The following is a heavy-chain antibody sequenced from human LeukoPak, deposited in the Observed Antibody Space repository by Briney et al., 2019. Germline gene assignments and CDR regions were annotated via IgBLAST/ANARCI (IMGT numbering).Heavy chain of an antibody. Sequence: SETLSLTCIVSGGSISSSSYYWGWIRQPPGKGLEWIGTIYYSGSTYYSPSLKSRVTISVDTSKNQFSLKLSSVTAADTAVYYCAKHAGAFYYFGYWGQGTLVTVSS. CDR3: AKHAGAFYYFGY. CDR1: GGSISSSSYY. CDR2: IYYSGST. J-gene: IGHJ4*02. V-gene: IGHV4-39*01. D-gene: IGHD1-26*01.